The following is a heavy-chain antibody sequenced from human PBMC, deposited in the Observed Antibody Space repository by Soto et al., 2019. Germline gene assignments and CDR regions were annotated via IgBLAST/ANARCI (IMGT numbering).Heavy chain of an antibody. D-gene: IGHD5-18*01. CDR1: GGTFGTYT. CDR2: IIPYLDIT. J-gene: IGHJ4*02. V-gene: IGHV1-69*02. Sequence: QVQLVQSGAEVKKPGSSVKVSCMASGGTFGTYTISWVRQAPGQGLEWMGRIIPYLDITDYAQKFQGRFTIAADKSTTTAYMELNRLRSEDTAVYFCARDTTYWGQGTLVTVSS. CDR3: ARDTTY.